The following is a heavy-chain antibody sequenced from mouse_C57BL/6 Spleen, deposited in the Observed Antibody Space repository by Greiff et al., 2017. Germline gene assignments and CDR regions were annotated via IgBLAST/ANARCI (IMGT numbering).Heavy chain of an antibody. CDR2: IDPSDSYT. V-gene: IGHV1-50*01. J-gene: IGHJ4*01. CDR1: GYTFTSYW. Sequence: QVQLKQPGAELVKPGASVKLSCKASGYTFTSYWMQWVKQRPGQGLEWIGEIDPSDSYTNYNQKFKGKATLTVDTSSSAAYMQLSSLTSEDSAVYYCALRGLLWVRRYAMDYWGQGTSVTVSS. D-gene: IGHD2-14*01. CDR3: ALRGLLWVRRYAMDY.